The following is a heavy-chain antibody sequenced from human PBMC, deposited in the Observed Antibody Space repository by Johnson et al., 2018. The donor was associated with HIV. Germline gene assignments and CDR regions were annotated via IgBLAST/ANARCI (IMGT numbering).Heavy chain of an antibody. CDR3: ARVGQQSNAFDI. D-gene: IGHD6-13*01. V-gene: IGHV3-23*04. CDR1: GLSFSNYD. CDR2: ISGSGGST. J-gene: IGHJ3*02. Sequence: MLLVESGGGVVQPGRSLRLSCGASGLSFSNYDMHWVRQAPGKGLQWVSAISGSGGSTYYADSVKGRFTISRDASKNSLYLQMNSLKTEDTAVYYCARVGQQSNAFDIWGQGTMVTVSS.